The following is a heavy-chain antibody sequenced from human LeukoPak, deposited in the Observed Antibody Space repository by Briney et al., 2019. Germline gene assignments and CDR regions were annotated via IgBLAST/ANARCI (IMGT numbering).Heavy chain of an antibody. CDR2: ISSSSSYI. CDR3: ARDLDYYDSSGYLH. D-gene: IGHD3-22*01. CDR1: GFTVSSTH. J-gene: IGHJ4*02. Sequence: GGSLRLSCEASGFTVSSTHMVWARQAPGKGLEWVSSISSSSSYIYYADSVKGRFTISRDNAKNSLYLQMNSLRAEDTAVYYCARDLDYYDSSGYLHWGQGTLVTVSS. V-gene: IGHV3-21*01.